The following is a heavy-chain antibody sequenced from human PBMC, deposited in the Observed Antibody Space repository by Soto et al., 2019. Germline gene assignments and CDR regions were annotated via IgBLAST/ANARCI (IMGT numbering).Heavy chain of an antibody. Sequence: QVQLVESGGGVVRPGGSLRLSCAASGFTFSGYGLHWVRQDQGRGLGWVAVISYDESNKYFADSVKGRFTISRDNSKNTLYLQMNSLRAEDTAVYYCAKDYSGYSSSWYDWYFDLWGRGTLVTVSS. CDR3: AKDYSGYSSSWYDWYFDL. D-gene: IGHD6-13*01. V-gene: IGHV3-30*18. CDR2: ISYDESNK. CDR1: GFTFSGYG. J-gene: IGHJ2*01.